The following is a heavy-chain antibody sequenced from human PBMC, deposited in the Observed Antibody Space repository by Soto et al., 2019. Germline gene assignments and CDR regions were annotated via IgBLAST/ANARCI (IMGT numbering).Heavy chain of an antibody. Sequence: ASVKLSCKAAGYTFTSDHIHWGRQATKQGLEWMGIINPSGGSTSYAQKFQGRVTMTRDTSTSTVYMELSSLRSEDTAVYYCARDKLGYCSSTSCYGGYYYYYGMDVWGQGTTVTVSS. V-gene: IGHV1-46*01. D-gene: IGHD2-2*01. J-gene: IGHJ6*02. CDR2: INPSGGST. CDR3: ARDKLGYCSSTSCYGGYYYYYGMDV. CDR1: GYTFTSDH.